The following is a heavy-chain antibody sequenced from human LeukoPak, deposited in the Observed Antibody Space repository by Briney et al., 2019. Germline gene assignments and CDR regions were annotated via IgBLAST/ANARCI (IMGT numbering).Heavy chain of an antibody. CDR1: GFTFSSYA. CDR3: AKDDYYDSSGYFDY. J-gene: IGHJ4*02. Sequence: GGSLRLSCAASGFTFSSYAMSWVRQAPGKGLEWVSAISGSGGSTYYADSVKGRFTIPRDNSKNTLYLQMNSLRAEDTAVYYCAKDDYYDSSGYFDYWGQGTLVTVSS. CDR2: ISGSGGST. V-gene: IGHV3-23*01. D-gene: IGHD3-22*01.